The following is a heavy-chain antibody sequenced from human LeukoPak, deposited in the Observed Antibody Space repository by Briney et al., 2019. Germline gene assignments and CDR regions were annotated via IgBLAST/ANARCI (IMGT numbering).Heavy chain of an antibody. CDR1: GGSISSSSYY. D-gene: IGHD6-13*01. CDR2: IYYSGST. Sequence: SETLSLTCTVSGGSISSSSYYWGWIRQPPGKGLEWIGSIYYSGSTYYNPSLKSRVTISVDTSKNQFSLKLSSVTTADTAVYYCARFIAAATYYFDYWGQGTLVTVSS. V-gene: IGHV4-39*01. CDR3: ARFIAAATYYFDY. J-gene: IGHJ4*02.